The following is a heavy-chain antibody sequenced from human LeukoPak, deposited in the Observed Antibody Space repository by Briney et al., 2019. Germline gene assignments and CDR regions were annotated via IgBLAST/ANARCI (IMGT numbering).Heavy chain of an antibody. J-gene: IGHJ3*02. D-gene: IGHD3-22*01. V-gene: IGHV4-4*07. CDR1: GGSISSYY. Sequence: SETLSLTXTVSGGSISSYYWSWIRQPAGKGLEWIGRIYTSGSTNYNPSLKSRVTISVDTSKNQFSLKLSSVTAADTAVYYCARIRYYYDSSGYYPAFDIWGPGTMVTVSS. CDR3: ARIRYYYDSSGYYPAFDI. CDR2: IYTSGST.